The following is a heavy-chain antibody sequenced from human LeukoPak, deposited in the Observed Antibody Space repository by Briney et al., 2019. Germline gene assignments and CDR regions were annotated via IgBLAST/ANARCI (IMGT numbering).Heavy chain of an antibody. CDR2: IYTSGST. Sequence: SETLSLTCTVSGGSISSSSYYWGWIRQPPGKGLEWIGRIYTSGSTNYNPSLKSRVTMSVDTSKNQFSLKLSSVTAADTAVYYCARDGDYENYYYMDVWGKGTTVTISS. J-gene: IGHJ6*03. CDR3: ARDGDYENYYYMDV. D-gene: IGHD4-17*01. V-gene: IGHV4-39*07. CDR1: GGSISSSSYY.